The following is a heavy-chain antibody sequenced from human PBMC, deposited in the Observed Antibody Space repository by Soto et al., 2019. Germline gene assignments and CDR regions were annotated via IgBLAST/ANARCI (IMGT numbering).Heavy chain of an antibody. Sequence: NVSCKGSGYTLSSYGISRVRRAPGQGLEWMGWISAYNGNTNYAQKLQGRVTMTTDTSTSTAYMELRSLRSDDTAVYYCVRGGDWCGELLCYYYMDVWGKGTTVTVSS. V-gene: IGHV1-18*01. CDR3: VRGGDWCGELLCYYYMDV. CDR2: ISAYNGNT. D-gene: IGHD3-10*01. CDR1: GYTLSSYG. J-gene: IGHJ6*03.